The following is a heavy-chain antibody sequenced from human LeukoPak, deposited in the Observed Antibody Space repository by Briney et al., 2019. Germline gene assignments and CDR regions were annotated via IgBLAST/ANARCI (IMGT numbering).Heavy chain of an antibody. V-gene: IGHV4-34*01. Sequence: SETLSLTCAVYGGSFSGYYWSWIRQPPGKGLEWIGEINHSGSTNYNPSLKSRVTISVDTSKNQFSLKLSSVTAADTAVYYCARAPDTVSWYGMDVWGQGTTVTVSS. D-gene: IGHD5-18*01. CDR3: ARAPDTVSWYGMDV. J-gene: IGHJ6*02. CDR2: INHSGST. CDR1: GGSFSGYY.